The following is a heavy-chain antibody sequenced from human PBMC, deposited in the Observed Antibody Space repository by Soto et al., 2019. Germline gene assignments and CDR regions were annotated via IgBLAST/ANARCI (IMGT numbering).Heavy chain of an antibody. V-gene: IGHV4-4*02. D-gene: IGHD3-16*01. CDR1: GGSISSSNW. J-gene: IGHJ4*02. Sequence: SETLSLTCAVSGGSISSSNWWSWVRQPPGKGLEWIGEIYHSGSTNYNPSLKSRVTISVDTSKNQFSLKLSSVTAADTAVYYCARVEGVGAHFDYWGQGTLVTVSS. CDR2: IYHSGST. CDR3: ARVEGVGAHFDY.